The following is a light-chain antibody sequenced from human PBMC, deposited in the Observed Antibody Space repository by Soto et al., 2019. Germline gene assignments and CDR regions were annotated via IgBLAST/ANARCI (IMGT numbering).Light chain of an antibody. J-gene: IGKJ4*01. CDR3: QKCKVAPFT. Sequence: DIQMTQSPSSLSAFVGDRVTNTCRASQDIGNFLAWYQQKPGKVPKLLIYAASTLQSGVPSRFSGSGSGTDFTLTISSLQPEDVATYYCQKCKVAPFTFGGGTKVEIK. V-gene: IGKV1-27*01. CDR1: QDIGNF. CDR2: AAS.